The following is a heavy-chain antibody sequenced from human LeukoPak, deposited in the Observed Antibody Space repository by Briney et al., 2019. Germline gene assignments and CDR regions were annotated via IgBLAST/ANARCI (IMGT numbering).Heavy chain of an antibody. D-gene: IGHD1-26*01. CDR3: ARGSYSYYYYMDV. V-gene: IGHV1-2*02. CDR2: INPNSGGT. CDR1: GYTFTGYY. J-gene: IGHJ6*03. Sequence: ASVKVSCKASGYTFTGYYMHWVRQAPGQGLEWMGWINPNSGGTNYAQKFQGRVTMTRDTSISTAYMELSRLRSDDTAAYYCARGSYSYYYYMDVWGKGTTVTVSS.